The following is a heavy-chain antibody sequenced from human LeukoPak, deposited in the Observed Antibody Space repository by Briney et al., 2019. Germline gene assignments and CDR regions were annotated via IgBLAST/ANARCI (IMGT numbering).Heavy chain of an antibody. D-gene: IGHD4-17*01. Sequence: GGSLGLSCAASGFTFSSYWMHWVRQAPGKGLVWVSRINSDGSSTSYADSVKGRFTISRDNAKNTLYLQMNSLRAEDTPVYYCARTTTLTKLKSDAFDIWGQGTMVTVSS. V-gene: IGHV3-74*01. CDR2: INSDGSST. J-gene: IGHJ3*02. CDR1: GFTFSSYW. CDR3: ARTTTLTKLKSDAFDI.